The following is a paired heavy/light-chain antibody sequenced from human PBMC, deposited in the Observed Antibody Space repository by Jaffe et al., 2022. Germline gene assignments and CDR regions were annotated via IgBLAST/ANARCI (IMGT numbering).Heavy chain of an antibody. CDR1: GYSISSGYY. V-gene: IGHV4-38-2*01. CDR2: IYHSGST. Sequence: QVQLQESGPGLVKPSETLSLTCAVSGYSISSGYYWGWIRQPPGKGLEWIGSIYHSGSTYYNPSLKSRVTISVDTSKNQFSLKLSSVTAADTAVYYCARHPPTLFGSLTYFDYWGQGTLVTVSS. D-gene: IGHD3-10*02. J-gene: IGHJ4*02. CDR3: ARHPPTLFGSLTYFDY.
Light chain of an antibody. Sequence: DIQMTQSPSSVSASVGDRVTITCRASQGISSWLAWYQQKPGKAPKLLIYAASSLQSGVPSRFSGSGSGTDFTLTISSLQPEDFATYYCQQANSFPNTFGGGTKVEIK. J-gene: IGKJ4*01. CDR1: QGISSW. CDR2: AAS. CDR3: QQANSFPNT. V-gene: IGKV1D-12*01.